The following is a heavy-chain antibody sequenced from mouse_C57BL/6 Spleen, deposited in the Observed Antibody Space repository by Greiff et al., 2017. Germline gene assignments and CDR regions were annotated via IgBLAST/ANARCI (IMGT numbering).Heavy chain of an antibody. CDR1: GYTFTSYW. D-gene: IGHD2-2*01. CDR2: IHPNSGST. J-gene: IGHJ2*01. V-gene: IGHV1-64*01. CDR3: ARHYGSFDY. Sequence: QVQLQQPGAELVKPGASVKLSCKASGYTFTSYWMHWVKQRPGQGLEWIGMIHPNSGSTNYNEKFKSKATLTVDKASSTAYMQLSSLTSDDSAVYYCARHYGSFDYWGQGTTLTVSS.